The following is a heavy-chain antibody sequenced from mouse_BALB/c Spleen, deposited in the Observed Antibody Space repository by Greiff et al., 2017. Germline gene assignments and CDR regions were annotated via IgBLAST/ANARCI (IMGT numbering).Heavy chain of an antibody. D-gene: IGHD2-1*01. Sequence: VQLQQSGPQLVRPGASVKISCKASGYSFTSYWMHWVKQRPGQGLEWIGMIDPSDSETRLNQKFKDKATLTVDKSSSTAYMQLSSPTSEDSAVYYCARTSYGNSAMDYWGQGTSVTVSA. J-gene: IGHJ4*01. V-gene: IGHV1S126*01. CDR2: IDPSDSET. CDR3: ARTSYGNSAMDY. CDR1: GYSFTSYW.